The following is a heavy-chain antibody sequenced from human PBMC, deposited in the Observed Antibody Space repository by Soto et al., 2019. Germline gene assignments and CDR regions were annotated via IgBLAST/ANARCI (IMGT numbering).Heavy chain of an antibody. V-gene: IGHV4-59*01. Sequence: SETLSLTCTVSGGSISSYYWSWIRQPPGKGLEWIGYIYYSGSTNYNPSLKSRVTISVDTSKNQFSLKLSSVTAADTAVYYCARMGRLTMVRGAHTFDYWGQGTLVTVSS. D-gene: IGHD3-10*01. J-gene: IGHJ4*02. CDR2: IYYSGST. CDR3: ARMGRLTMVRGAHTFDY. CDR1: GGSISSYY.